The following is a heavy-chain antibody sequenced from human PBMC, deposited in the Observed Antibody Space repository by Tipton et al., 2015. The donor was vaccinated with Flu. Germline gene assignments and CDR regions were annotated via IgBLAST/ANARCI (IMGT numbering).Heavy chain of an antibody. CDR1: GAIFSHFG. D-gene: IGHD2/OR15-2a*01. CDR3: ADGRFYRVDN. Sequence: SGAIFSHFGMHWVRQAPGKGLEWVAMVLLDGSTQYYADSVKGRFAVSRDTSKNMVTLDMNNLRPEDTAVYYCADGRFYRVDNWGQGKQVTVSS. J-gene: IGHJ4*02. V-gene: IGHV3-33*05. CDR2: VLLDGSTQ.